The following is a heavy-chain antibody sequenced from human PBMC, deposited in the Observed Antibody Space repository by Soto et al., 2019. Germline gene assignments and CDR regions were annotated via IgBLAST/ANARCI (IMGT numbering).Heavy chain of an antibody. CDR1: GYSFTSYW. Sequence: GESLKISCKGSGYSFTSYWIGWVRQMPGRGLEWMGIIYPGDSDTRYSPSFQGQVTISADKSISTAYLQWSSLKASDTAMYYCARQQYDSSGYSNWDFDYWGQGTLVTVSS. V-gene: IGHV5-51*01. CDR3: ARQQYDSSGYSNWDFDY. J-gene: IGHJ4*02. CDR2: IYPGDSDT. D-gene: IGHD3-22*01.